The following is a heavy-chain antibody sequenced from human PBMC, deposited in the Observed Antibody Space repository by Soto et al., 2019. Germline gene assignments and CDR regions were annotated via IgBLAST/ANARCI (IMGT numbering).Heavy chain of an antibody. D-gene: IGHD3-10*01. Sequence: QVQLQESGPGLVKPSQTLSLTCSVSGGSISSRDYYWSWIRHHPEKGLEWIGSIYYNGNTYYNPSLKNRVTMSSDTSMNQFSLKLTSVTAADTAVYYCARDKGGAALKGSGMDVWGQGTTVTVSS. CDR3: ARDKGGAALKGSGMDV. J-gene: IGHJ6*02. CDR2: IYYNGNT. CDR1: GGSISSRDYY. V-gene: IGHV4-31*03.